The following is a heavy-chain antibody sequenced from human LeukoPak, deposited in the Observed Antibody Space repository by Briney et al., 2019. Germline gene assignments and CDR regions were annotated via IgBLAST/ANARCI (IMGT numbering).Heavy chain of an antibody. D-gene: IGHD5-24*01. CDR3: AKDESWLQYQT. CDR2: ISPNGAT. CDR1: GFTFSSYG. Sequence: PGGSLRLSCAASGFTFSSYGMNWVRQAPGKGLEWVSGISPNGATYYVDSVKGRFTISRDNSRNTVSLQMNSLRVEDTAVYYCAKDESWLQYQTWGQGTLVTVSS. V-gene: IGHV3-23*01. J-gene: IGHJ5*02.